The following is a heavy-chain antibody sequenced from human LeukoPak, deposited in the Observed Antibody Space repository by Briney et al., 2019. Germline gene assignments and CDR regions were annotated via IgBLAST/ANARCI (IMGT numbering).Heavy chain of an antibody. CDR2: IYSSGGT. CDR3: ARDSVLYYFDS. Sequence: SETLSLTCTVSGGSNSSGSYYWTWIRQPAGKGLEWIGRIYSSGGTNYNPSLKSRLTISVDTSKKHFSLELTSVTVADTAVYYCARDSVLYYFDSWGQGTLVTVSS. CDR1: GGSNSSGSYY. D-gene: IGHD6-6*01. V-gene: IGHV4-61*02. J-gene: IGHJ4*02.